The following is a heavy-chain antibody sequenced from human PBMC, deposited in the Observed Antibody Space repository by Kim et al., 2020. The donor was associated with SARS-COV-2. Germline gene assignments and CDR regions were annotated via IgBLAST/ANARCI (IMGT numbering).Heavy chain of an antibody. D-gene: IGHD3-16*01. CDR1: GFTFSRSR. CDR3: ARRHYACEY. Sequence: GGSLRLSCAASGFTFSRSRMSWVRQAPGKGLEWVANIKQDGSERYYLDSARGRFTISRDNAKNSLYLQMNSLRVEDTAVYYCARRHYACEYWGQGTLVTVSS. J-gene: IGHJ4*02. CDR2: IKQDGSER. V-gene: IGHV3-7*03.